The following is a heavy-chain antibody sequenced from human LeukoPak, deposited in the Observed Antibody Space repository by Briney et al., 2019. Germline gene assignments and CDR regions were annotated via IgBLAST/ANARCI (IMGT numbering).Heavy chain of an antibody. Sequence: GGSLRLSCAASGFTFDDYAMHWVRQAPGKGLEWVSLISGDGGSTYYADSVKGRLTISRDNSKNSLYLQMNSLRTEDTALYYCAKDPYYYDSSGYYYPDYWGQGTLVTVSS. CDR2: ISGDGGST. J-gene: IGHJ4*02. V-gene: IGHV3-43*02. CDR3: AKDPYYYDSSGYYYPDY. CDR1: GFTFDDYA. D-gene: IGHD3-22*01.